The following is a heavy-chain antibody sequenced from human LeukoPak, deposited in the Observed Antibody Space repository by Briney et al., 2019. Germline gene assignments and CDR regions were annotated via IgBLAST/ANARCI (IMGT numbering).Heavy chain of an antibody. CDR2: IWYDGSNK. D-gene: IGHD6-6*01. V-gene: IGHV3-33*01. Sequence: PGGSLRLSCAASGFTFSSYGTHWVRQAPGKGLEWVAVIWYDGSNKYYADSVKGRFTISRDNSKNTLYLQMNSLRAEDTAVYYCAREGPYSSSSFDYWGQGTLVTVSS. J-gene: IGHJ4*02. CDR3: AREGPYSSSSFDY. CDR1: GFTFSSYG.